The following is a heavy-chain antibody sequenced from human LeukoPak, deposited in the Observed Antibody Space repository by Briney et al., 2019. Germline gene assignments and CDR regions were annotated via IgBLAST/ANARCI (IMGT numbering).Heavy chain of an antibody. CDR3: AREAVVVPAASFDP. Sequence: GGSLRLSCAASGFTFSSYAMSWVRQAPGKGLEWVSAISGSGGSTYYADSVKGRFTISRDNAKNSLYLQMNSLRAEDTAVYYCAREAVVVPAASFDPWGQGTLVTVSS. V-gene: IGHV3-23*01. CDR1: GFTFSSYA. CDR2: ISGSGGST. D-gene: IGHD2-2*01. J-gene: IGHJ5*02.